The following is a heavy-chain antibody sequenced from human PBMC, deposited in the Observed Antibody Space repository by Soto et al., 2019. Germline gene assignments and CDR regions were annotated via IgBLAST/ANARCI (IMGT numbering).Heavy chain of an antibody. CDR3: ARRFRSAATSYGAHWYDP. J-gene: IGHJ5*02. CDR1: GGSINSYY. CDR2: IYHGGST. Sequence: SETLSLTCTVSGGSINSYYWSWIRQPPGKGLEWIGYIYHGGSTNYNPSLKSRVTISVDTSKNQFSLKLSSVTAADTAGYYCARRFRSAATSYGAHWYDPWGQGTLVTVSS. D-gene: IGHD3-3*01. V-gene: IGHV4-59*01.